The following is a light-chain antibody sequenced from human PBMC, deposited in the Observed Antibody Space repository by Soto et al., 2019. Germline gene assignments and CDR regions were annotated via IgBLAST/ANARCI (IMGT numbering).Light chain of an antibody. Sequence: QSVLTQPRSASGTPGQRVTISCSGSSSNIGSNYVYWYQQLPGTAPKLLIYRNNQRPSGVPDRFSGSKSGTSASLAISGLRSEDEAVYYCAAWDDSLSGPVFGGGTKLTVL. J-gene: IGLJ2*01. CDR3: AAWDDSLSGPV. V-gene: IGLV1-47*01. CDR2: RNN. CDR1: SSNIGSNY.